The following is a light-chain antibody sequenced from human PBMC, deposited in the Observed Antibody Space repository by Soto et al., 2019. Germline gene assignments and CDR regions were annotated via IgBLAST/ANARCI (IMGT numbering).Light chain of an antibody. V-gene: IGLV2-23*01. CDR2: EGS. CDR1: SSDVGSYNL. J-gene: IGLJ1*01. CDR3: CSYAGSSTYYV. Sequence: QSVLTQPASVSGSPGQSITISCTGTSSDVGSYNLVSWYQQHPGKAPKLMIYEGSKRSSGVSNRFSGSQSDNTASLTISGLQAEDEADYYCCSYAGSSTYYVFGTGTKGTVL.